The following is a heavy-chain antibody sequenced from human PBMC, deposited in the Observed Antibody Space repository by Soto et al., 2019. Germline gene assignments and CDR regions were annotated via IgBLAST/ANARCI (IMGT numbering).Heavy chain of an antibody. J-gene: IGHJ5*02. CDR3: ATRITVFGLLIPPFDH. CDR1: GGSVNGYY. Sequence: SETLSLTCAVYGGSVNGYYWNWIRQPPGKGLEWIGEINHTGGTHYNPSLKSRVTMSVDTSKNQYSLRLSSVTAADTAIYYCATRITVFGLLIPPFDHWGQGTQVTVSS. D-gene: IGHD3-3*01. V-gene: IGHV4-34*01. CDR2: INHTGGT.